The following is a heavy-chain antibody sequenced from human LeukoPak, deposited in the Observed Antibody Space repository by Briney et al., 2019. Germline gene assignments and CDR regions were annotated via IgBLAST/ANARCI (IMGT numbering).Heavy chain of an antibody. D-gene: IGHD3-10*01. CDR1: GGSISSYY. CDR3: ARGFMVRGQYYYYYMDV. V-gene: IGHV4-59*01. Sequence: SETLSLTCTVSGGSISSYYWSWIRQPPGKGLEWIGYIYYSGSTNYNPSLKSRVTISVGTSKNQFSLKLSSVTAADTAVYYCARGFMVRGQYYYYYMDVWGKGTTVTVSS. J-gene: IGHJ6*03. CDR2: IYYSGST.